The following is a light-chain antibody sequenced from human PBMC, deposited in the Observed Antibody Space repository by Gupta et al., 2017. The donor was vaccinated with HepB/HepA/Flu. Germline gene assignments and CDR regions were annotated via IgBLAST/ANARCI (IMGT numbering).Light chain of an antibody. Sequence: QSVLTQPPSASGTPGPRVTISCSGSSSNSGSNYVYWYQQLPGTAPKLLIYRNNQRPSGVPDRFSGSKSGTSPSLAISGLRSEDEADYYCAAWDDSLSGWVFGGGTKLTVL. CDR2: RNN. CDR1: SSNSGSNY. J-gene: IGLJ3*02. CDR3: AAWDDSLSGWV. V-gene: IGLV1-47*01.